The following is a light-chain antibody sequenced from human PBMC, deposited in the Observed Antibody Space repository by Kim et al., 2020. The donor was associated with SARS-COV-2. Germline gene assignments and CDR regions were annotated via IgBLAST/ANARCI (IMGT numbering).Light chain of an antibody. J-gene: IGKJ2*01. Sequence: EIVLTQSPATLSLSPGESATLSCRASQSVSSYFAWYQQKPGQAPRLLIYDASNRATGIPARFSGSGSGTDFTLTISSLEPEDFAVYYCQQRNDLYTFGQGTKLEI. CDR3: QQRNDLYT. V-gene: IGKV3-11*01. CDR1: QSVSSY. CDR2: DAS.